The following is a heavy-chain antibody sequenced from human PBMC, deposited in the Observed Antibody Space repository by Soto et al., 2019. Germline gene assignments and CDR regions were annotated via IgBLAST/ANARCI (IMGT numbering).Heavy chain of an antibody. J-gene: IGHJ4*02. CDR1: GFIFTSHA. D-gene: IGHD3-10*01. CDR3: APGSSGAGGEDY. CDR2: IGGGGTPT. V-gene: IGHV3-23*01. Sequence: EVQLLESGGGLVQPGGSLRLSCVGSGFIFTSHAMSWVRQAPGKGLEWVSSIGGGGTPTYYADSVQGRFTISRDNSKNALELQMTSLRAEDTAVYYCAPGSSGAGGEDYCGEGTLVTVSA.